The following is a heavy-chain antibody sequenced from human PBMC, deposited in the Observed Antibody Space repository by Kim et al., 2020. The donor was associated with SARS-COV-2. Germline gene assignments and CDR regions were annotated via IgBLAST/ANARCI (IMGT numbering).Heavy chain of an antibody. V-gene: IGHV3-48*03. J-gene: IGHJ4*02. Sequence: GGSLRLSCAASGFTFSSYEMNWVRQAPGKGLEWVSYISSSGSTIYYADSVKGRFTISRDNAKNSLYLQMNSLRAEDTAVYYCARADPPAPGFWLPFDYWGQGTLVTVSS. D-gene: IGHD5-12*01. CDR1: GFTFSSYE. CDR2: ISSSGSTI. CDR3: ARADPPAPGFWLPFDY.